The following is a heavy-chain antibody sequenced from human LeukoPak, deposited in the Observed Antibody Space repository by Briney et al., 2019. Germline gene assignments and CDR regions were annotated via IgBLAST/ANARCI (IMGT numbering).Heavy chain of an antibody. J-gene: IGHJ4*02. V-gene: IGHV3-23*01. D-gene: IGHD6-6*01. Sequence: PGGSLRLSCAPSGFTFSSYAMSWVRQAPGMGLEWLSAISDSGGNTYYADSVKGRFTISRDNSQNTLSLQMNSLRAEDTAVYFCAKAGYRGSSVNYFDYWGQGTLVTVSS. CDR1: GFTFSSYA. CDR2: ISDSGGNT. CDR3: AKAGYRGSSVNYFDY.